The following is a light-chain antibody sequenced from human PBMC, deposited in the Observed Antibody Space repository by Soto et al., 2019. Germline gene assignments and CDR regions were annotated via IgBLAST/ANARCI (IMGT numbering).Light chain of an antibody. Sequence: QSALTQPASVSGSPGQSITISCTGTSSDVGDYKFVSWYQQHPGKAPKLMIYDVSNRPSGVSNRFSGSKSGNTASLTISGLQDEDEADYYCSSYTSSATRVFGGGTKLTVL. CDR3: SSYTSSATRV. J-gene: IGLJ3*02. CDR2: DVS. V-gene: IGLV2-14*01. CDR1: SSDVGDYKF.